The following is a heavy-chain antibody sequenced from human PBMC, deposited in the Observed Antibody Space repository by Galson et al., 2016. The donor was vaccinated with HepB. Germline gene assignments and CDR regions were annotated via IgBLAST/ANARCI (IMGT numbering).Heavy chain of an antibody. J-gene: IGHJ4*02. D-gene: IGHD1-26*01. CDR3: ARHGGSYYTGNHF. V-gene: IGHV5-51*01. Sequence: QSGAEVKKPGESLKISCKGSGYSFTSFWIAWVRQMPGKGPEWMGIIYPRDSDTRYSPSFQGRVTISADKSINTAYLQRSSLKASDTAMYYCARHGGSYYTGNHFWGQGTLVTVSS. CDR1: GYSFTSFW. CDR2: IYPRDSDT.